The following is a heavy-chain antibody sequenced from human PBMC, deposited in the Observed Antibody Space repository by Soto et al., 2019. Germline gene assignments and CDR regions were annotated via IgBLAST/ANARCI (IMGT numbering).Heavy chain of an antibody. CDR2: IDPSDSYT. CDR1: GYSFTSYW. Sequence: EVQLVQSGAEVKKPGESLRISCKGSGYSFTSYWISWVRQMPGKGLEWMGRIDPSDSYTNYRPSFQGHVTISADKSISTAYLQWSSLKASDTAMYYCARRIWEYYDSSGHDAFDIWGQGTMVTVSS. D-gene: IGHD3-22*01. CDR3: ARRIWEYYDSSGHDAFDI. V-gene: IGHV5-10-1*03. J-gene: IGHJ3*02.